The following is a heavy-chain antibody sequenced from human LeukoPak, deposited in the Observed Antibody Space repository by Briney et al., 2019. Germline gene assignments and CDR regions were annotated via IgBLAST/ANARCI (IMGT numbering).Heavy chain of an antibody. D-gene: IGHD5-24*01. V-gene: IGHV4-4*02. Sequence: SGTLSLTCAVSGGSISSSNWWSWVRQPPGKGLEWIGEIYHSGSTNYNPSLKSRVTISVDTSKNQFSLKLSSVTAADTAVYYCARGSRDGYNWAPYYYYMDVWGKGTTVTVSS. CDR2: IYHSGST. CDR1: GGSISSSNW. CDR3: ARGSRDGYNWAPYYYYMDV. J-gene: IGHJ6*03.